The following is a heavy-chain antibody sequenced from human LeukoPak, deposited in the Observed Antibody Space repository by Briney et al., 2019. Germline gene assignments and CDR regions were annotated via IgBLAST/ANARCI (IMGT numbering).Heavy chain of an antibody. Sequence: PSETLSLTCTVSGGSISSGSYYWSWIRQPAGKGLEWIGRIYTSGSTNYNPSLESRVTISVDTSKNQFSLKLSSVTAADTAVYYCARWVGYGDYFDYWGQGPLVTVSS. CDR1: GGSISSGSYY. D-gene: IGHD4-17*01. CDR2: IYTSGST. CDR3: ARWVGYGDYFDY. V-gene: IGHV4-61*02. J-gene: IGHJ4*02.